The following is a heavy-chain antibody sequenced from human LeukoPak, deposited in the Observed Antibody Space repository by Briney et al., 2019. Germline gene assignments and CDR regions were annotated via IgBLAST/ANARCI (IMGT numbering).Heavy chain of an antibody. Sequence: GGSLRLSCAASGFTFDNYAMYWVRQAPGKGLEWVSGISWNSGSIGYADSVKGRFTISRDNAKNSLYLQMNSLRAEGMALYYCAKGMSSSTWYVSFDYWGQGTLVTVSS. D-gene: IGHD6-13*01. CDR2: ISWNSGSI. V-gene: IGHV3-9*03. CDR1: GFTFDNYA. CDR3: AKGMSSSTWYVSFDY. J-gene: IGHJ4*02.